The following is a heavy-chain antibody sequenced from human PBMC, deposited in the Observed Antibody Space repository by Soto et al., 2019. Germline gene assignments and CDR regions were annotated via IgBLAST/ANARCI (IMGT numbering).Heavy chain of an antibody. J-gene: IGHJ4*02. CDR1: GDSISTFY. D-gene: IGHD3-22*01. V-gene: IGHV4-59*01. CDR2: VYYTGST. Sequence: SETLSLTCTFSGDSISTFYWGWMRQSPGKELERIGYVYYTGSTNYNPSLKSRVTISVDRSKNQFSLKLTSANAADTAVYYCARGRTVRNYADDSSDYFYFFDYWGQGTQVTVSS. CDR3: ARGRTVRNYADDSSDYFYFFDY.